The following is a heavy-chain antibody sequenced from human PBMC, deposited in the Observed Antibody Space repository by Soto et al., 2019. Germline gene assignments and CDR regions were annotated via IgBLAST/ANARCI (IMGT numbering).Heavy chain of an antibody. V-gene: IGHV3-9*02. Sequence: EMPLVESGGGLVQPGGSLRLSCAASGFTSNGHAMHWIRQVPGKGLEWVSGIYWHGDRIDYADSVKGRFTISRDNAKNSLYLQMNSLRPEDTALYYCVKDQTAGGLDCWGQGTLVTVSS. D-gene: IGHD2-21*02. CDR1: GFTSNGHA. CDR2: IYWHGDRI. J-gene: IGHJ4*02. CDR3: VKDQTAGGLDC.